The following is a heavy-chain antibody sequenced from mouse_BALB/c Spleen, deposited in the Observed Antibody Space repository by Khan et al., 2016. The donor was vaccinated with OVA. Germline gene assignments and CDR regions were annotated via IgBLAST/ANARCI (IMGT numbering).Heavy chain of an antibody. V-gene: IGHV5-12*02. J-gene: IGHJ3*01. D-gene: IGHD2-3*01. CDR2: ISNRGATT. CDR1: GFTFSDYY. CDR3: AREGDDGGLAY. Sequence: EVELVESGGGLVQPGGSLKLSCATSGFTFSDYYMYWVRQTPEQRLEWVAYISNRGATTYYTDTFRGRFTISRDNSTSTLYLQMSRLTSEDTGIYYWAREGDDGGLAYWGQGTLVTVSA.